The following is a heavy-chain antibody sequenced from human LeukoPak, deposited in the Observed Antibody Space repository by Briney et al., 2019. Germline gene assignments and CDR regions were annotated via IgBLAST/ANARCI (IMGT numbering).Heavy chain of an antibody. J-gene: IGHJ6*03. V-gene: IGHV4-59*01. Sequence: PSETLSLTCTVSGGSISSYYWSWIRQPPGKGLEWIGYIYYSGRNNYNPSLKSRVTISVDTSKNQFSLKLSSVTAADTAVYYCARGGIAAAGPYYYYYMDVSGKRTTVTVSS. D-gene: IGHD6-13*01. CDR3: ARGGIAAAGPYYYYYMDV. CDR1: GGSISSYY. CDR2: IYYSGRN.